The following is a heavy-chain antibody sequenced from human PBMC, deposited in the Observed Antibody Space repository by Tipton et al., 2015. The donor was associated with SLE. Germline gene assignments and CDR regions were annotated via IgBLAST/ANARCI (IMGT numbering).Heavy chain of an antibody. Sequence: QLVQSGAEVKKPGASVVISCRTSGYTFTNYFIQWVRQAPGQGLEWMGKVDPRGIDSKYAQKFQDRVTLTRHTSTNTVYMEMSSLTSDDTAVYYCAREEGDGYNNGLEYWGQGTLVTVSS. D-gene: IGHD5-24*01. V-gene: IGHV1-46*01. CDR1: GYTFTNYF. CDR2: VDPRGIDS. CDR3: AREEGDGYNNGLEY. J-gene: IGHJ4*02.